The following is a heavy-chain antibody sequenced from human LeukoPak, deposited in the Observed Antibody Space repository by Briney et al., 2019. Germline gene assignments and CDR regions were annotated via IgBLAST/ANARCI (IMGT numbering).Heavy chain of an antibody. CDR1: GGSISSSSYY. J-gene: IGHJ6*03. D-gene: IGHD5-12*01. CDR3: ARVSSVWIKDYYYYMDV. V-gene: IGHV4-39*07. Sequence: KISETLSLTCTVSGGSISSSSYYWGWIRQPPGKGLEWIGNIYYSGSAYSSLKSRVTMSVDTSRNQFSLKLSSVTAADTAVYYCARVSSVWIKDYYYYMDVWGKGTTVTVSS. CDR2: IYYSGSA.